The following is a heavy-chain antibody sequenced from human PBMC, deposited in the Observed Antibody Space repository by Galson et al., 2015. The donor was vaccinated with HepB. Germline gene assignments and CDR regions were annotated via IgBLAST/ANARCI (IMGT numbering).Heavy chain of an antibody. J-gene: IGHJ6*02. Sequence: QSGAEVKKPGESLKISCKGSGYSFTSYWIGWVRQMPGKGLEWMGIIYPGDSDTRYSPSFQGQVTISADKSINTAYLQWSSLKASDTAMYYCARHPPSDYGYYYYGMDVWGQGTTVTVSS. V-gene: IGHV5-51*01. CDR2: IYPGDSDT. CDR3: ARHPPSDYGYYYYGMDV. CDR1: GYSFTSYW. D-gene: IGHD3-16*01.